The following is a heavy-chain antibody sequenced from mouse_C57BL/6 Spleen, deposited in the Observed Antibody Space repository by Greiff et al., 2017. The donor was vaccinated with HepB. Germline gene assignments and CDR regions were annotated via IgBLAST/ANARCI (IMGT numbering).Heavy chain of an antibody. CDR2: IDPETGGT. J-gene: IGHJ1*03. V-gene: IGHV1-15*01. D-gene: IGHD1-1*01. CDR1: GYTFTDYE. CDR3: TKIYYYGSSYPRWYFDV. Sequence: VQVVESGAELVRPGASVTLSCKASGYTFTDYEMHWVKQTPVHGLEWIGAIDPETGGTAYNQKFKGKAILTADKSSSTAYMELRSLTSEDSAVYYCTKIYYYGSSYPRWYFDVWGTGTTVTVSS.